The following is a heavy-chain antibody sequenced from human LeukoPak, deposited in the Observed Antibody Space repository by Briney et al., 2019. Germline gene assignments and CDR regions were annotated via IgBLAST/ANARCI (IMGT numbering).Heavy chain of an antibody. CDR2: IRSKANSYAT. CDR1: GFTFSGSA. J-gene: IGHJ6*03. CDR3: VKDVETYYYDSSGCVAMDV. Sequence: GGSLRLSCAASGFTFSGSAMHWVRQASGKGLEWVGRIRSKANSYATAYAASVKGRFTISRDNSKNTLYLQMNSLRAEDTAVYYCVKDVETYYYDSSGCVAMDVWGKGTTVSVSS. V-gene: IGHV3-73*01. D-gene: IGHD3-22*01.